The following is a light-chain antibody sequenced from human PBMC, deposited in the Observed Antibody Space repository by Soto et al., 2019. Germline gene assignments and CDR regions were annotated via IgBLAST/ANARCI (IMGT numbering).Light chain of an antibody. CDR1: SSDVGDNY. CDR2: EVT. V-gene: IGLV2-14*01. J-gene: IGLJ2*01. Sequence: QSALTQPPSASGSPGQSVTISCTGTSSDVGDNYVSWYQQHLGKAPKLMIYEVTNRPSGVSNRFSGSKSGNTASLTISGLQAEDEADYYCSSYTSSTTLVVFGGGTKVTVL. CDR3: SSYTSSTTLVV.